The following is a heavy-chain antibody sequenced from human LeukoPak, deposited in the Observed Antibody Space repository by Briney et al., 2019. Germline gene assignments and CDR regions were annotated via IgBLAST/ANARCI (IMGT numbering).Heavy chain of an antibody. CDR1: GGSISSSSYY. Sequence: KSSETLSLTCTVSGGSISSSSYYWGWIRQPPGKGLEWIGSIYYSGSTYYNPSLKSRVTISVDTSKNQFSLKLSSVTAADTAVYYCASPGRTPYYDFWSGYYNWFDPWGQGALVTVSS. J-gene: IGHJ5*02. V-gene: IGHV4-39*01. CDR2: IYYSGST. CDR3: ASPGRTPYYDFWSGYYNWFDP. D-gene: IGHD3-3*01.